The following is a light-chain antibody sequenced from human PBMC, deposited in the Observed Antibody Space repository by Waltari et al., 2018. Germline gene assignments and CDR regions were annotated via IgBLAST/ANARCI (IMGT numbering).Light chain of an antibody. V-gene: IGKV2-28*01. Sequence: DIVMTQSPLSLPVTPGEPASIACRSSQSLLHSKGYNYLDWYLQKPGQSPQLMIYLGSTRASGVPERFSGSGSGTDFTLNISRVEAEDVGVYYCMQALQIPPTFGGGTKVEI. J-gene: IGKJ4*01. CDR1: QSLLHSKGYNY. CDR2: LGS. CDR3: MQALQIPPT.